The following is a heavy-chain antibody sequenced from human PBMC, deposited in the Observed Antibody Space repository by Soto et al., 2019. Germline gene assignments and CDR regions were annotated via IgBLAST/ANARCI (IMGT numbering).Heavy chain of an antibody. CDR2: ISTSGTT. CDR3: AREAGPDRWFDP. Sequence: SATLSLTGTVSGGSVSTYSWTWIRQPAGKGLDWIGRISTSGTTNYNPSLKSRVTMSVDTSKNHFSLNLSSVTAADTAVYYCAREAGPDRWFDPWGQGTLVTVSS. CDR1: GGSVSTYS. D-gene: IGHD6-19*01. V-gene: IGHV4-4*07. J-gene: IGHJ5*02.